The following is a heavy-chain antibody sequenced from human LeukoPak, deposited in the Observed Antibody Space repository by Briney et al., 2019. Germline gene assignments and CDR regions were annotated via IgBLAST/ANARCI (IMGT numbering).Heavy chain of an antibody. CDR1: GFTFSSYS. D-gene: IGHD3-9*01. J-gene: IGHJ4*02. V-gene: IGHV3-21*01. Sequence: GGSLRLSCAASGFTFSSYSMNWVRQAPGKGLEWVSSISSRSSYIYYADSVKGRFTISRDNAKNSLYLQMNSLRAEDTAVYYCARDSHYDILTGYTFDYWGQGTLVTVSS. CDR2: ISSRSSYI. CDR3: ARDSHYDILTGYTFDY.